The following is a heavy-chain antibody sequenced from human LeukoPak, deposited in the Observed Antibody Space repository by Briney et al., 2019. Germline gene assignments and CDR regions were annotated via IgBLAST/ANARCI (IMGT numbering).Heavy chain of an antibody. Sequence: SGGSLRLSCAASGFTFSSYAMSWVRQPPGKGLEWIGEINHSGSTNYNPSLKSRVTISVDTSKNQFSLKLSSVTAADTAVYYCARGRGRYSSSWYVGYWGQGTLVTVSS. CDR1: GFTFSSYA. D-gene: IGHD6-13*01. CDR2: INHSGST. V-gene: IGHV4-34*01. J-gene: IGHJ4*02. CDR3: ARGRGRYSSSWYVGY.